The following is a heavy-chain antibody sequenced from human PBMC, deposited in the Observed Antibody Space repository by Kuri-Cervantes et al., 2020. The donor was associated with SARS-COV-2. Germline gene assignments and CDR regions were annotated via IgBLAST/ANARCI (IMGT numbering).Heavy chain of an antibody. CDR2: INHSGST. Sequence: SETLSLTCAVYGGSFSGYYWSWIRQPPGKGLEWIGEINHSGSTNYNPSLKSRVTISVDTSKNQFSLKLSSVTAADTAVYYCARHSPPGYSYGVGGWFDPWGQGTLVTVSS. D-gene: IGHD5-18*01. CDR1: GGSFSGYY. CDR3: ARHSPPGYSYGVGGWFDP. V-gene: IGHV4-34*01. J-gene: IGHJ5*02.